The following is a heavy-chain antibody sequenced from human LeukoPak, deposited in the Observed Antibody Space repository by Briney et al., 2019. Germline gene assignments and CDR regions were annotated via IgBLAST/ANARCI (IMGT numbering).Heavy chain of an antibody. Sequence: GGSLRLSCAASGFTFSTSWMTWVRQAPGKGLEWVSVIYSGGSTYYADSVKGRFTISRDNSKNTLYLQMNSLRAEDTAVYYCARYCSGGSCYDWGQGTLVTVSS. V-gene: IGHV3-66*01. CDR1: GFTFSTSW. J-gene: IGHJ4*02. CDR2: IYSGGST. CDR3: ARYCSGGSCYD. D-gene: IGHD2-15*01.